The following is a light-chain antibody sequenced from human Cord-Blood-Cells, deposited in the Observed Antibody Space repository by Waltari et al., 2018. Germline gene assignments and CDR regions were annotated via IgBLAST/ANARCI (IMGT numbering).Light chain of an antibody. V-gene: IGLV2-23*02. CDR3: CSYAGSSTFVV. Sequence: QSALTRPASVSGSPGQSITISCTGCSSDVGSYNLVSWYQQHPGKAPKLMIYEVSKRPSGVSNRSSGSKSGNAASLTIAGLQAEDEADYYCCSYAGSSTFVVFGGGTKLTVL. J-gene: IGLJ2*01. CDR2: EVS. CDR1: SSDVGSYNL.